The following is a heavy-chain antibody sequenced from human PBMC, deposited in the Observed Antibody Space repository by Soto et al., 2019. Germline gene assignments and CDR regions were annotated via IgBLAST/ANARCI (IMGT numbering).Heavy chain of an antibody. CDR1: GFTFNSYG. D-gene: IGHD3-16*02. Sequence: QVQLVESGGGVVQPGRSLRLSCAASGFTFNSYGMHWVRQAPGKGLEWVAVISYDGSDKYYADCVKGRFTISRDNSKNTMYLPMKSLRAEDTAVYYCSKDLDGLQGLVDSSFCFDYWGQGTLVTVSS. J-gene: IGHJ4*02. V-gene: IGHV3-30*18. CDR3: SKDLDGLQGLVDSSFCFDY. CDR2: ISYDGSDK.